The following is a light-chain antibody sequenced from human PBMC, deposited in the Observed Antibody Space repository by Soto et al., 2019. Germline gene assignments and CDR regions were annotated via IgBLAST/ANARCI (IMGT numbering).Light chain of an antibody. V-gene: IGKV1-5*01. CDR3: QQYNSYGT. CDR2: DAS. J-gene: IGKJ1*01. Sequence: DIQMTQSPSTLPASVGDRVTITCRASQSISSWLAWYQQKPGKAPKLLIYDASSLESGVPSRFSGSGSGTEFTLTISSLQPDDFATYYCQQYNSYGTFGQGTKVDI. CDR1: QSISSW.